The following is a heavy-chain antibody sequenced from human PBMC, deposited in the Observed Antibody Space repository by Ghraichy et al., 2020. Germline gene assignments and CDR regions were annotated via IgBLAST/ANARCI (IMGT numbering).Heavy chain of an antibody. J-gene: IGHJ4*02. CDR1: GGSISSYY. Sequence: SETLSLTCTVSGGSISSYYWSWIRQPPGKGLEWIGYIYYSGSTNYNPSLKSRVTISVDTSKNQFSLKLSSVTAADTAVYYCARQRYFDYWGQGTLVTVSS. V-gene: IGHV4-59*08. CDR2: IYYSGST. CDR3: ARQRYFDY.